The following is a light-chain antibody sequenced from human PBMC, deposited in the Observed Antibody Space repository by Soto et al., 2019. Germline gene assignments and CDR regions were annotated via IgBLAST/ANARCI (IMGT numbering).Light chain of an antibody. V-gene: IGKV3-15*01. CDR2: DAS. CDR1: QSVSSK. CDR3: QQYNSYHT. Sequence: IVMTQSPATLSVSPGERATLSCRASQSVSSKLAWYQQNPGQAPRLLIFDASARATGIPARFSGSGSGTEFTLTISSLQPDDFATYYCQQYNSYHTSGQGTRPAIK. J-gene: IGKJ5*01.